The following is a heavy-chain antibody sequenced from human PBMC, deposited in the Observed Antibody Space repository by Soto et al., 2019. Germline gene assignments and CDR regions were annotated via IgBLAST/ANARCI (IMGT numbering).Heavy chain of an antibody. CDR1: GFSLTTNGVG. V-gene: IGHV2-5*02. D-gene: IGHD1-26*01. Sequence: QITLKESGPTLVKPTQTLTLTCTVSGFSLTTNGVGVGWFRQPPVKALEWLALIYRDDDKRYRPSLKSRVTITKDNTKNQVVLTMTNMDPVDTATYYCAHTVARGAYWETFNYWGQGTLVTVSS. J-gene: IGHJ4*02. CDR2: IYRDDDK. CDR3: AHTVARGAYWETFNY.